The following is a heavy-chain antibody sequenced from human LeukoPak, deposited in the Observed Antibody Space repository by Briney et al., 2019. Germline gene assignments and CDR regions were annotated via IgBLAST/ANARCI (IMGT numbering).Heavy chain of an antibody. CDR2: ISSSGSTI. CDR3: ARDRRFGELDWFDP. CDR1: GFTFSSYE. V-gene: IGHV3-48*03. J-gene: IGHJ5*02. D-gene: IGHD3-10*01. Sequence: QAGGSLRLSCAASGFTFSSYEMNWVRRAPGKGLEWVSYISSSGSTIYYADSVKGRFTISRDNAKNSLYLQMNSLRAEDTAVYYCARDRRFGELDWFDPWGQGTLVTVSS.